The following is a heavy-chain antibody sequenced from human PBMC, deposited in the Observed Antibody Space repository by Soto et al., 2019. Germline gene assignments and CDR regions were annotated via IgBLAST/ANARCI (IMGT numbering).Heavy chain of an antibody. CDR1: GGSFSGYY. CDR2: INHSGST. CDR3: ASRVVVVAATIRFDY. D-gene: IGHD2-15*01. V-gene: IGHV4-34*01. J-gene: IGHJ4*02. Sequence: PSETLSLTCAVYGGSFSGYYWSWIRQPPGKGLEWIGEINHSGSTNYNPSLKSRVTISVDTSENQFSLKLSSVTAADTAVYYCASRVVVVAATIRFDYWGQGTLVTVS.